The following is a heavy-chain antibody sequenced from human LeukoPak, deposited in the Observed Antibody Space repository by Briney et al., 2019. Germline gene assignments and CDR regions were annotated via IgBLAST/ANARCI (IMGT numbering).Heavy chain of an antibody. V-gene: IGHV3-23*01. D-gene: IGHD1-26*01. CDR1: GFTFSSYA. Sequence: PSGGSLRLSCAATGFTFSSYAMSWVRQAPGKGLEWVSAISGSGGSTYYADSVKGRFTISRDNSKSTLYLQMNSLRAEDTAVYYCARGGSYLSAFDIWGQGTMVTVSS. J-gene: IGHJ3*02. CDR3: ARGGSYLSAFDI. CDR2: ISGSGGST.